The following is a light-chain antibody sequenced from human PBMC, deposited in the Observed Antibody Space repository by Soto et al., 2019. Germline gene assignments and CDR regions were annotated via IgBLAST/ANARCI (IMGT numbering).Light chain of an antibody. CDR1: SSNIGADYD. J-gene: IGLJ3*02. CDR3: QSYDCGLSAVL. CDR2: GND. V-gene: IGLV1-40*01. Sequence: QSVLTQPPSVSGAPGQRVTLSCTGSSSNIGADYDVNWYQQFPGTAPKLLIYGNDNRPSGVPDRFSGSKSDTSASLAVTGLQAEDEADYYCQSYDCGLSAVLFGGGTKVTVL.